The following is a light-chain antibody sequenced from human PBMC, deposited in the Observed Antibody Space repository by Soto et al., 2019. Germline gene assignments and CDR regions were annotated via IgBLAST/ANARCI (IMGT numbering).Light chain of an antibody. J-gene: IGLJ2*01. V-gene: IGLV2-14*01. CDR1: SSDVGGYNY. CDR3: SSYTSSTTVV. CDR2: DVS. Sequence: QSALTQPASVSGSPGQSITISCTGTSSDVGGYNYVSWYQQHPGKAPKRMIYDVSNRPSGVSNRFSGSKSGNTASLTISGLQAEDEADFYCSSYTSSTTVVFGGGNKLTVL.